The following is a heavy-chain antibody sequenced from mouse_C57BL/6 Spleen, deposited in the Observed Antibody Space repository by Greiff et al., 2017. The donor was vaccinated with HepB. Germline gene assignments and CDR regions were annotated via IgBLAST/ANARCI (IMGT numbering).Heavy chain of an antibody. D-gene: IGHD2-3*01. Sequence: QVQLQQSGAELVRPGTSVKMSCKASGYTFTNYWIGWAKQRPGHGLEWIGDIYPGGGYTNYNEKFKGKATLTAAKSSSTAYMQFSSLTSEDSAIYYCARRGDGYYLFAYWGQGTLVTVSA. J-gene: IGHJ3*01. V-gene: IGHV1-63*01. CDR2: IYPGGGYT. CDR1: GYTFTNYW. CDR3: ARRGDGYYLFAY.